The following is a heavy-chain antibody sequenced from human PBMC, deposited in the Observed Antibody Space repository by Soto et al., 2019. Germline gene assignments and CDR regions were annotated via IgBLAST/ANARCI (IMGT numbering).Heavy chain of an antibody. CDR2: INPSGGST. J-gene: IGHJ4*02. CDR1: GYTFTSYY. CDR3: AIAGDSGDTLTN. Sequence: QVQLVQSGAEVKKPGASVKVSCKASGYTFTSYYMHWVRQAPGQGLEWMGSINPSGGSTRYAQTFQGRVTMTRDTSTNTVDMELSSLRSEDTAVYYCAIAGDSGDTLTNWGQGTLVTVSS. V-gene: IGHV1-46*01. D-gene: IGHD6-19*01.